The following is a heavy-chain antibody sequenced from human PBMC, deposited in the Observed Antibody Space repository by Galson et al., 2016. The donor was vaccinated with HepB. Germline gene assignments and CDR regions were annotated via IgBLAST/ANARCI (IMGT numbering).Heavy chain of an antibody. CDR1: GFTFSSYS. D-gene: IGHD3-22*01. Sequence: SLRLSCAASGFTFSSYSMNWVRQAPGKGLEWVSSISSSSSYIYYADSVKGRFTISRDNAKNSLYLQMNSLRAEDSAVYYCARAVHYHDHSGFDYWGQGTLVTVSS. CDR3: ARAVHYHDHSGFDY. J-gene: IGHJ4*02. CDR2: ISSSSSYI. V-gene: IGHV3-21*01.